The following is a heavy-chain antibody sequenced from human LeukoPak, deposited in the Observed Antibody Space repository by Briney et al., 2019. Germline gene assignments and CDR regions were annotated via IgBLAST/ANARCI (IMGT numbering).Heavy chain of an antibody. CDR2: IYYSGST. Sequence: PSETLSLTCTVSGGSISSYYWSWIRQPPGKGLEWIGYIYYSGSTNYNPSLKSRVTISVDTSKNQFSLKLSSVTAADTAVYYCARGPDYYDSSGSIDYWGQGTLVTVSS. J-gene: IGHJ4*02. CDR1: GGSISSYY. D-gene: IGHD3-22*01. CDR3: ARGPDYYDSSGSIDY. V-gene: IGHV4-59*12.